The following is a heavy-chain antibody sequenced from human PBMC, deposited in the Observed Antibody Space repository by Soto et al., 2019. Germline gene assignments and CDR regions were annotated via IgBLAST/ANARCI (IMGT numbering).Heavy chain of an antibody. CDR1: GGSISSSSYY. Sequence: QLQLQESGPGLVKPSETLSLTCTVSGGSISSSSYYWGWIRQPPGKGLEWIGSIYYSGSTYYNPSLKSRVTISGDTSKNQFSLKLSSVTAADTAVYYCASPRITIFGVVISGAFDIWGQGTMVTVSS. CDR2: IYYSGST. J-gene: IGHJ3*02. V-gene: IGHV4-39*01. CDR3: ASPRITIFGVVISGAFDI. D-gene: IGHD3-3*01.